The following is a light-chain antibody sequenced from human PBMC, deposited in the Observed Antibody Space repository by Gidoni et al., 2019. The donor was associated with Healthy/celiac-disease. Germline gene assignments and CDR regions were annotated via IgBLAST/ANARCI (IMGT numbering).Light chain of an antibody. Sequence: SVLTQPPSVSVAPGQRVTISCTGSSSNIGAGYDVHWYQQLPGTDPKLLIYGNSNRPSGVPDRFSGSKSGTSASLAITGLQAEDEADYYCQSYDSSLSCSVVGGGTKLTVL. CDR2: GNS. CDR1: SSNIGAGYD. V-gene: IGLV1-40*01. J-gene: IGLJ3*02. CDR3: QSYDSSLSCSV.